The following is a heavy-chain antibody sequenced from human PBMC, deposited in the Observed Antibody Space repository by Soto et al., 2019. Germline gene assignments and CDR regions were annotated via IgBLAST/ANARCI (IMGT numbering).Heavy chain of an antibody. D-gene: IGHD2-15*01. CDR3: ARALGYCSGGSCYAVSFDY. Sequence: SETLSLTCTVSGGSISSYYWSWIRQPPGKGLEWIGYIYYSGSTNYNPSLKSRVTISVDTSKNQFSLKLSSVTAADTAVYYCARALGYCSGGSCYAVSFDYWGQGTLVTVSS. CDR2: IYYSGST. CDR1: GGSISSYY. V-gene: IGHV4-59*01. J-gene: IGHJ4*02.